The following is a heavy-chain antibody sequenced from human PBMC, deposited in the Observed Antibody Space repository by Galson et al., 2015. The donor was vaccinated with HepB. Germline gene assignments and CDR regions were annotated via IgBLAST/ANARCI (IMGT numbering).Heavy chain of an antibody. Sequence: SVKVSCKASGYTFTSYYMHWVRQAPGQGLEWMGIINPSGGSTSYAQKLQGRVTMTRDTSTSTVYMELSSLRSEDTAVYYCARTLLGGFGETPFDYWGQGTLVTVSS. CDR2: INPSGGST. V-gene: IGHV1-46*04. J-gene: IGHJ4*02. CDR1: GYTFTSYY. D-gene: IGHD3-10*01. CDR3: ARTLLGGFGETPFDY.